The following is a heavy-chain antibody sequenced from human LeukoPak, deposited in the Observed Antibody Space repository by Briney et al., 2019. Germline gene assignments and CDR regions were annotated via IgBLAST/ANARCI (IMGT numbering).Heavy chain of an antibody. V-gene: IGHV3-30-3*01. D-gene: IGHD5-18*01. CDR2: ISYDGSNK. Sequence: GGSLRLSCAASGFTFSSYPMHWVRQAPGKGLEWVAVISYDGSNKYYADSVKGRFTISRDNSKNTLYLQMSSLRADDTAVYYCARGYSYGSDCWGQGTLVTVSS. J-gene: IGHJ4*02. CDR3: ARGYSYGSDC. CDR1: GFTFSSYP.